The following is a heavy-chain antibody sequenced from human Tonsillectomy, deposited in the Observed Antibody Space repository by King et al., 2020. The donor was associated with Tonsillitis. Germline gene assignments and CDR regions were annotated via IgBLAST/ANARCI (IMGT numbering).Heavy chain of an antibody. CDR3: ARGDGELAFDY. J-gene: IGHJ4*02. CDR1: GGSFSGYY. V-gene: IGHV4-34*01. D-gene: IGHD1-26*01. CDR2: INNSGST. Sequence: VQLQQWGAGLLKPSETLSLTCAVYGGSFSGYYWSWIRQPPGKGLEWMGEINNSGSTNYNPSLKSRVTISVDTSKNQFSLKLSSVTAADTAVYYCARGDGELAFDYWGQGTLVTVSS.